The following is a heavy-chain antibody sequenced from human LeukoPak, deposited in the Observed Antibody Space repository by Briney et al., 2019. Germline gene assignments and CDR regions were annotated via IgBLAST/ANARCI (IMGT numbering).Heavy chain of an antibody. Sequence: SETLSLTCTVSGGSISSSSYYWGWIRQPPGKGLEWIGSIYYSGSTYYDPSLKSRVTISVDTSKNQFSLKLSSVTAADTAVYYCASGSYYGLSAFDIWGQGTMVTVSS. CDR1: GGSISSSSYY. D-gene: IGHD1-26*01. CDR3: ASGSYYGLSAFDI. V-gene: IGHV4-39*07. J-gene: IGHJ3*02. CDR2: IYYSGST.